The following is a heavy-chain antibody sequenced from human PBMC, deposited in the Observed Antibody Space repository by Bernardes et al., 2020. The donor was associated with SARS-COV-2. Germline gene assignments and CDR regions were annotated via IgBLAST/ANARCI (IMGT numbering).Heavy chain of an antibody. CDR2: IYTSGST. V-gene: IGHV4-61*02. J-gene: IGHJ4*02. CDR1: GGSISSGSYY. CDR3: AREYSYGFWGGFDY. Sequence: SETLSLTCTVSGGSISSGSYYWSWIRQPAGKGLEWIGRIYTSGSTNYNPSLKSRVTISVDTSKNQFSLKLSSVTAADTAVYYCAREYSYGFWGGFDYWGQGTLVTVSS. D-gene: IGHD5-18*01.